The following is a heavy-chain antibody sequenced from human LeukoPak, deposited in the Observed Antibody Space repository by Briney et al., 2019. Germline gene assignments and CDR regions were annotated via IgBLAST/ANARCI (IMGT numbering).Heavy chain of an antibody. CDR1: GGSFSGYY. D-gene: IGHD3-22*01. V-gene: IGHV4-34*01. CDR2: INHSGST. Sequence: SETPSLTCAVYGGSFSGYYWSWIRQPPGKGLEWIGEINHSGSTNYNPSLKSRVTISVDTSKNQFSLKLSSVTAADTTVYYCARPHKTYYYDSSGYRRAHYFDYWGQGTLVTVSS. J-gene: IGHJ4*02. CDR3: ARPHKTYYYDSSGYRRAHYFDY.